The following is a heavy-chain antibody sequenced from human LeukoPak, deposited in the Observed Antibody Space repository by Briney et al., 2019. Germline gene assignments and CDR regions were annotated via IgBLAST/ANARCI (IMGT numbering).Heavy chain of an antibody. V-gene: IGHV4-38-2*02. Sequence: KTSETLSLTCTVSGYSISSGYYWSWIRLPPGKGLEWIGEINHSGSTDYNPSLKSRVTISLDTSKNQFSLKLSSVTATDTAVYYCARPRRYYGSGSYYHADAFDIWGQGTMVTVSS. CDR3: ARPRRYYGSGSYYHADAFDI. CDR1: GYSISSGYY. CDR2: INHSGST. J-gene: IGHJ3*02. D-gene: IGHD3-10*01.